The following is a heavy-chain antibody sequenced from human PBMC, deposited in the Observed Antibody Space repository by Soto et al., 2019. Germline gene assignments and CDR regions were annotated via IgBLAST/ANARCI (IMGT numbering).Heavy chain of an antibody. V-gene: IGHV1-3*01. J-gene: IGHJ4*02. D-gene: IGHD3-22*01. CDR3: AREHYDWSDYSVDL. CDR1: GFSFISYA. CDR2: INVATGNT. Sequence: ASVKVSCKSSGFSFISYAIHWVRQAPGQRLEWMGWINVATGNTKYSQHFQGRVTITRDTSASTAYMELNGLTSDDTAVNYCAREHYDWSDYSVDLWVQGSLVKVSS.